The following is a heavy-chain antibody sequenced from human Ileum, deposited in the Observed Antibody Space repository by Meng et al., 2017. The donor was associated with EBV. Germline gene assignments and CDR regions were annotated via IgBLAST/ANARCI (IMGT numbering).Heavy chain of an antibody. CDR3: ARELMYCSGGSCYPFDY. V-gene: IGHV4-39*07. J-gene: IGHJ4*02. CDR1: GGSISSSSYY. CDR2: IYYSGST. D-gene: IGHD2-15*01. Sequence: QLQLQESGPGLVKPSATPSLTCTVSGGSISSSSYYWGWIRQPPGKGLEWIGSIYYSGSTYYNPSLKSRVTISVDTSKNQFSLKLSSVTAADTAVYYCARELMYCSGGSCYPFDYWGQGTLVTVSS.